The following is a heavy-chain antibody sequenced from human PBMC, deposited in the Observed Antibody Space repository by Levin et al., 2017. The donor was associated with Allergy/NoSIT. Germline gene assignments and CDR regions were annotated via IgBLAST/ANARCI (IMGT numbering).Heavy chain of an antibody. CDR3: AKGGSSACSDHCWNYYYGMDV. CDR1: GFTFSSYA. CDR2: ISGSGGST. V-gene: IGHV3-23*01. Sequence: PGGSLRLSCVASGFTFSSYAMSWVRQAPGKGLEWVSSISGSGGSTYYTDSVKGRFTISRDNSKNTLYLQMNSLRAEDTAIYYCAKGGSSACSDHCWNYYYGMDVWGQGTTVTVSS. J-gene: IGHJ6*02. D-gene: IGHD2-2*01.